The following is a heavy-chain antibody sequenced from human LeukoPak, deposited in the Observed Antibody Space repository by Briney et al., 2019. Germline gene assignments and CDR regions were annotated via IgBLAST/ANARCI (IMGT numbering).Heavy chain of an antibody. D-gene: IGHD4-17*01. J-gene: IGHJ4*02. CDR3: ARHTTSRSYGDFDY. Sequence: PSETLSLTCTVSGGSISGYYWSWIRQPPGKGLEWIGYIYYSGTTNYNPSLKSRVTISVDTSKNQFSLRLSSVTAADTAVYYCARHTTSRSYGDFDYWGQGTPVTVSS. V-gene: IGHV4-59*08. CDR1: GGSISGYY. CDR2: IYYSGTT.